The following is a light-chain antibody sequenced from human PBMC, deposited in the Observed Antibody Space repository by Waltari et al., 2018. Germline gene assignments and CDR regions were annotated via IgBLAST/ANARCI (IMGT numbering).Light chain of an antibody. CDR2: AAA. J-gene: IGKJ2*01. CDR1: QSVTNGN. V-gene: IGKV3-20*01. CDR3: QQYSGSPYT. Sequence: DIVLPQSPVTLSLSPGDRATLSCKASQSVTNGNLAWYQQKPGQAPRILFYAAASRIDGIPDRFSGGGSGTDFTLTISRLEPEDSGVYYCQQYSGSPYTFGQGTKLEI.